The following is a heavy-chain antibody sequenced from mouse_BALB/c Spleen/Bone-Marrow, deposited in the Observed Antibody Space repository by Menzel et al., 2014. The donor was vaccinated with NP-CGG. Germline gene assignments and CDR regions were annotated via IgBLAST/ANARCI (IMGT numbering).Heavy chain of an antibody. CDR3: ARGYFAY. J-gene: IGHJ3*01. D-gene: IGHD2-14*01. V-gene: IGHV1S81*02. CDR2: INPSNGRT. Sequence: VKLVESGAELVKPGASVKLSCKASGYTFTSYWMHWVKQRPGQGLEWIGEINPSNGRTNYNEKFKSKATLTVDKSSSTAYMQLGNLTSEDSAVYYCARGYFAYWGQGTLVTVSA. CDR1: GYTFTSYW.